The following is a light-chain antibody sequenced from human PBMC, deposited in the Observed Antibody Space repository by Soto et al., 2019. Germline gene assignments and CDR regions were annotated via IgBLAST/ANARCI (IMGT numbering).Light chain of an antibody. CDR1: SSNIGNNY. CDR3: GTWDSSLSAAV. V-gene: IGLV1-51*01. J-gene: IGLJ7*01. Sequence: QSVLTQPPSVSAAPGQKVTISCSGSSSNIGNNYVSWYQQLPGTAPKLLIYDNNKRPPGIPDRFSGSKSGTSATLGITGPQTGDEADYYCGTWDSSLSAAVFGGGTQLPSS. CDR2: DNN.